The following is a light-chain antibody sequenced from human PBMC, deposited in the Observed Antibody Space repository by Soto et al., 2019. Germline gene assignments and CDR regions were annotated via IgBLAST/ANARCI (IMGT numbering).Light chain of an antibody. Sequence: EIFVTQSPATLSASPGERASLSCRSSRIFSSSLAWYQQKPGQPPRLLIYGASTRAAGVPARFSGGASGTEFTLTISSLQSEDFAVYYCQLYSNWPRWTFGQGTKVDIK. CDR2: GAS. J-gene: IGKJ1*01. CDR1: RIFSSS. V-gene: IGKV3-15*01. CDR3: QLYSNWPRWT.